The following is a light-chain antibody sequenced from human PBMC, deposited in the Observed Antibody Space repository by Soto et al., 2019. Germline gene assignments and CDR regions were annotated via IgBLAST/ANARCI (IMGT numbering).Light chain of an antibody. J-gene: IGLJ1*01. V-gene: IGLV1-47*01. Sequence: SVPTQAPPASGTPGQRVNISCSGSSFNIGSNYVYWYQQLPGTAPKLVIFRNDQRPSGIPDRISGSKSGTSASLAISGLRSEDEADYYCSAWDDSLSGYVFGTGTKVTVL. CDR3: SAWDDSLSGYV. CDR2: RND. CDR1: SFNIGSNY.